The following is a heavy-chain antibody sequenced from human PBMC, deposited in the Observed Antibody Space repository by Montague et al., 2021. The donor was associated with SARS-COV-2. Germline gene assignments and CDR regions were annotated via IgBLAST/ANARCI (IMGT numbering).Heavy chain of an antibody. CDR2: IYYSGST. Sequence: SETLSLTCTVSGGSISSYYWSWIRQPPGKGLEWIGYIYYSGSTNYNPSLKSRVTMSVDTSKNQFSLKLSSVTAADTAVYYCVRDQGRSNWNYPDYWGQGTLVTVPP. CDR1: GGSISSYY. V-gene: IGHV4-59*12. J-gene: IGHJ4*02. CDR3: VRDQGRSNWNYPDY. D-gene: IGHD1-20*01.